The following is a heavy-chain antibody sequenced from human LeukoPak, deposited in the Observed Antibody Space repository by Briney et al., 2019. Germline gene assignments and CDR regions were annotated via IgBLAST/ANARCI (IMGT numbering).Heavy chain of an antibody. V-gene: IGHV3-21*01. D-gene: IGHD1-26*01. J-gene: IGHJ4*02. CDR1: GFTFSSYA. CDR3: ARNVGATEGGY. Sequence: GGSLRLSCAASGFTFSSYAMSWVRQAPGKGLEWVSSISSSSSYIYYADSVKGRFTISRDNAKNSLYLQMNSLRAEDTAVYYCARNVGATEGGYWGQGTLVTVSS. CDR2: ISSSSSYI.